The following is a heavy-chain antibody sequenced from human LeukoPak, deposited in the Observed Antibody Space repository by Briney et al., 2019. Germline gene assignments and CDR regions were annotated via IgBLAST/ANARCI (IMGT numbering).Heavy chain of an antibody. Sequence: GGSLRLSCAASGFTFSSYGMHWVRQAPGKGLEWVAVISYDGSNKYYADSVKGRFTISRDNSRNTLYLQMNSLRAEDTAVYYCARDHRDGYVFDYWGQGTLVTVSS. D-gene: IGHD5-24*01. CDR1: GFTFSSYG. CDR3: ARDHRDGYVFDY. CDR2: ISYDGSNK. J-gene: IGHJ4*02. V-gene: IGHV3-30*03.